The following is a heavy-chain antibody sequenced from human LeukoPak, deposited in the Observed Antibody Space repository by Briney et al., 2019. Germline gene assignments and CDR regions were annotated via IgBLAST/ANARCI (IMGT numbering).Heavy chain of an antibody. Sequence: GGSLRLSCAASGFTFSSYSMNWVRQALGKGLEWVSSISSSSSYIYHADSVKGRFTISRDNAKNSLYLQMNSLRAEDTAVYYCARDTAMVPILDYWGQGTLATVSS. J-gene: IGHJ4*02. V-gene: IGHV3-21*01. D-gene: IGHD5-18*01. CDR2: ISSSSSYI. CDR1: GFTFSSYS. CDR3: ARDTAMVPILDY.